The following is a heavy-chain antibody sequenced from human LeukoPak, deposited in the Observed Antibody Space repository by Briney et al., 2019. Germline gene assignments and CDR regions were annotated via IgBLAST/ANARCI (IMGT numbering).Heavy chain of an antibody. J-gene: IGHJ4*02. CDR2: INFSGGST. CDR1: GYTFTSYY. CDR3: ARDLRWTTRNLDY. Sequence: ASVKVSCKASGYTFTSYYMHWVRQAPGQGLEWMGIINFSGGSTRYAQRFQGRVTMTRDTSTSTVYMELSSLRSEDTAVYYCARDLRWTTRNLDYWGQGTLVTVSS. D-gene: IGHD1-14*01. V-gene: IGHV1-46*01.